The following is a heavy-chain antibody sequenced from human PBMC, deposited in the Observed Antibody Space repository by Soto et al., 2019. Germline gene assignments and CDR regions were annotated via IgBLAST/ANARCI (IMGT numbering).Heavy chain of an antibody. Sequence: QVQLQESGPGLVKPSETLSLTCTVSGGSISSGGYWTWVRQRPGKGLEWIGYIYGSGITYYSPSLVSRGSISMDTSKNQFSLKMTSVTAADTAVYFCAGDRGSYGMDVWGQGTTVTVSS. J-gene: IGHJ6*02. CDR1: GGSISSGGY. V-gene: IGHV4-31*03. CDR3: AGDRGSYGMDV. CDR2: IYGSGIT.